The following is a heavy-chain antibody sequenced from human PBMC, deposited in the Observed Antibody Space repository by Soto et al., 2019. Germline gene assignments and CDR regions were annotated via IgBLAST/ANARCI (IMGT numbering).Heavy chain of an antibody. Sequence: QVQLVESGGGVVQTGRSLRLSCVASGFAFGNYGLHWVRQPPGKGLEWVASILYDGSDKFYADSVKGRFTVSRDDSKKTCYVQMDSLRADDTAVYFCARWGEVSHNPGGNYYYGMDVWGQGTTVTVSS. D-gene: IGHD3-16*01. V-gene: IGHV3-30*03. J-gene: IGHJ6*02. CDR1: GFAFGNYG. CDR2: ILYDGSDK. CDR3: ARWGEVSHNPGGNYYYGMDV.